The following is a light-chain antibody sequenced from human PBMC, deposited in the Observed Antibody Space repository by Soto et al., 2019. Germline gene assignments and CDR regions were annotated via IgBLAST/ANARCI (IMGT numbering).Light chain of an antibody. Sequence: QSVLTQPPSVSGAPGQRVTISCTGSSSNIGAGFDVHWYQQVPGTAPKLLIYDNTNRPSGVPDRFSASKSGASASLAITGLQPEDEADYYCQSYDSSLSGSVFGGGTKLTVL. V-gene: IGLV1-40*01. CDR3: QSYDSSLSGSV. CDR2: DNT. CDR1: SSNIGAGFD. J-gene: IGLJ2*01.